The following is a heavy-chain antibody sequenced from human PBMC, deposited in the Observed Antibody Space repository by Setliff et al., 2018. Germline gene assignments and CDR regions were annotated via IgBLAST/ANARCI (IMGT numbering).Heavy chain of an antibody. Sequence: ASVKVSCKASAYTFSGYYIHWVRQAPGQGLQWVGWINPNSGDTSYAQKFQGRVTMTRDTSISTAYMEVSRLRSDDTAVYYCVIPFCAGTTCPPSWGQGALVTVSS. J-gene: IGHJ4*02. V-gene: IGHV1-2*02. CDR2: INPNSGDT. CDR3: VIPFCAGTTCPPS. D-gene: IGHD2-2*01. CDR1: AYTFSGYY.